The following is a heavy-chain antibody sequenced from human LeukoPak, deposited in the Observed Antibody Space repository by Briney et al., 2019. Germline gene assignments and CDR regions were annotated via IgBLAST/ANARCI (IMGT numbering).Heavy chain of an antibody. CDR1: GGTFSSYA. D-gene: IGHD3-3*01. CDR3: ARDQNDFWSGYYYDY. CDR2: IIPILGIA. V-gene: IGHV1-69*04. J-gene: IGHJ4*02. Sequence: SVKVSCKASGGTFSSYAISWVRQAPGQGLEWMGRIIPILGIANYAQKFQGRVTITADKSTSTAYMELSSLRSEDTAVYYCARDQNDFWSGYYYDYWGQGTLVTVSS.